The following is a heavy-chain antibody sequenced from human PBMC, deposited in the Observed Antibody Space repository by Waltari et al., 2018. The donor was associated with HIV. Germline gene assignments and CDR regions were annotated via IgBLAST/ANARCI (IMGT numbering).Heavy chain of an antibody. CDR2: INHCGST. J-gene: IGHJ3*02. CDR3: ASKWYSSSWLDAFDI. CDR1: GGSFSGYY. V-gene: IGHV4-34*01. D-gene: IGHD6-13*01. Sequence: QVQLQQWGAGLLKPSETLSLTCAVYGGSFSGYYWSWTRQPPGTGLEWIGEINHCGSTNYNPSLKSRVTISVDTSKNQFSLKLSSVTAADTAVYYCASKWYSSSWLDAFDIWGQGTMVTVSS.